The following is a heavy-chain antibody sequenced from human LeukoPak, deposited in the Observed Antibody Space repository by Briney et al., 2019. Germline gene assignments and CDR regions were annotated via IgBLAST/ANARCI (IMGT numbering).Heavy chain of an antibody. V-gene: IGHV5-51*01. Sequence: GESLKISCKASGYSFTNYWIAWVRQMPGKGLEMMGIIYPGDSDTTYSPSFQGQVTFSADKSISTAYLQWSSLKASDTAMYYCARRPAAGRFDYWGQGTLVTVSS. D-gene: IGHD6-13*01. CDR2: IYPGDSDT. CDR3: ARRPAAGRFDY. J-gene: IGHJ4*02. CDR1: GYSFTNYW.